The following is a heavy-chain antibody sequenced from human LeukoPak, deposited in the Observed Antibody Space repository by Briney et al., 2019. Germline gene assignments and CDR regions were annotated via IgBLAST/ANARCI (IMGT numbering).Heavy chain of an antibody. J-gene: IGHJ4*02. CDR2: ISSSSYI. V-gene: IGHV3-21*01. Sequence: PGGSLRLSCAASGFTFSSYSMNWVRQAPGKGLEWVSSISSSSYIYYADSVKGRFTISRDNAKNSLYLQMNSLRAEDTAVYYCARHWYGDYVIDYWGQGTLVTVSS. CDR3: ARHWYGDYVIDY. D-gene: IGHD4-17*01. CDR1: GFTFSSYS.